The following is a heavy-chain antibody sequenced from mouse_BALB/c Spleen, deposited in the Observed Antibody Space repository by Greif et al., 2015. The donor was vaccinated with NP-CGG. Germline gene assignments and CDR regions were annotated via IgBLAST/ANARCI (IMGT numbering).Heavy chain of an antibody. CDR1: GYTFTSYV. CDR2: INPYNDGT. V-gene: IGHV1-14*01. CDR3: ARGNYDRVFDY. J-gene: IGHJ2*02. D-gene: IGHD2-4*01. Sequence: VQLQQSGPELVKPGASVKMSCKASGYTFTSYVMHWVKQKPGQGLEWIGYINPYNDGTKYNEKFKGKATLTSDKSPSAAYMGLSGLASEDSAVYYCARGNYDRVFDYWGQGTSLTVSS.